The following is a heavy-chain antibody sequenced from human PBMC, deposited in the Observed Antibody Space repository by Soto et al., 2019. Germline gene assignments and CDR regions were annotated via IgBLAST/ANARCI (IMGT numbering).Heavy chain of an antibody. D-gene: IGHD6-6*01. V-gene: IGHV3-33*01. J-gene: IGHJ4*02. CDR2: IWYDGSNK. CDR3: ARDQYSSSSGDY. CDR1: GFTFSSYG. Sequence: QVQLVESGGGVVQPGRSLRLSCAASGFTFSSYGMHWVRQAPGKGLEWVAVIWYDGSNKYYADSVKGRFTISRDNAKNSLYLQMNSLRAEDTAVYYCARDQYSSSSGDYWGQGTLVTVSS.